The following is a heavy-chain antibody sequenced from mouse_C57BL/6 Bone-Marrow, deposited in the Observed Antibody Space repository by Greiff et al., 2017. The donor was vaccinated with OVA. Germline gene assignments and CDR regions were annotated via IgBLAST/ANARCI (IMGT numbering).Heavy chain of an antibody. D-gene: IGHD1-1*01. V-gene: IGHV5-17*01. CDR3: ARRYYGSSYVGPWFAY. Sequence: VKLVESGGGLVKPGGSLKLSCAASGFTFSDYGMHWVRQAPEKGLEWVAYISSGSSTIYYADTVKGRFTISRDNAKNTLFLQMTRLRSEDTAMYYCARRYYGSSYVGPWFAYWGQGTLVTVSA. CDR2: ISSGSSTI. CDR1: GFTFSDYG. J-gene: IGHJ3*01.